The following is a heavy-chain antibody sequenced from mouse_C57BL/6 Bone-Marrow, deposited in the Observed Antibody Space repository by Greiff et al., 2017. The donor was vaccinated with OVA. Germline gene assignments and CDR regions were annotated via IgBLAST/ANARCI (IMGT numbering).Heavy chain of an antibody. V-gene: IGHV14-4*01. CDR2: IDPENGDT. Sequence: VQLQQSGAELVRPGASVKLSCTASGFNIKDYYMHWVKQRPEQGLEWIGWIDPENGDTEYASKFQGKATITADTSSNTAYLQLSSLTSEDTADYYCTTSPYCSNDGWGQGTTLTVSS. CDR1: GFNIKDYY. J-gene: IGHJ2*01. CDR3: TTSPYCSNDG. D-gene: IGHD2-12*01.